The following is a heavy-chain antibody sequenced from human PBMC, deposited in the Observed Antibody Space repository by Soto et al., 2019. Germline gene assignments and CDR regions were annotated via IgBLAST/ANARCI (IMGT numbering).Heavy chain of an antibody. CDR3: ARDHLAYCCGDCSDLDY. CDR1: GFTFSSYW. J-gene: IGHJ4*02. V-gene: IGHV3-7*03. Sequence: EVQLVESGGGLVQPGGSLRLSCAASGFTFSSYWMSWVRQAPGKGLEWVANIKQDGSEKYYVDSVKGRFTISRDNAKNSLYLQMNRLRAEDTAVYYWARDHLAYCCGDCSDLDYWGQGTLVTVSS. CDR2: IKQDGSEK. D-gene: IGHD2-21*02.